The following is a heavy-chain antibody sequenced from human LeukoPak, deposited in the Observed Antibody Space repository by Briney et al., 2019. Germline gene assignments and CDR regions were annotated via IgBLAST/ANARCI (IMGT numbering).Heavy chain of an antibody. D-gene: IGHD6-19*01. CDR2: INSDGSTT. V-gene: IGHV3-74*01. CDR1: GFAFSTYW. Sequence: GGSLRLSCTASGFAFSTYWMHWVRQAPGKGLVWVSRINSDGSTTSYADSVMGRFTISRDNAKNTLYLQMNSLRAEDTAVYYCARVIYSGWEGELSDWGQGTLVTVSS. J-gene: IGHJ4*02. CDR3: ARVIYSGWEGELSD.